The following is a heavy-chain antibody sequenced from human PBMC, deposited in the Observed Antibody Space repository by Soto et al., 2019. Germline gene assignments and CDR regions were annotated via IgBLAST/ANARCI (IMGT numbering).Heavy chain of an antibody. D-gene: IGHD3-10*01. CDR1: GGSISNGGYY. V-gene: IGHV4-31*03. CDR2: IHYSGST. Sequence: SETLSLTCTVSGGSISNGGYYWNWVRQHPXKGLEWIGYIHYSGSTWYNPSLESRVTISVDTSKDQFSLKLRSVTAADTAVYYCARVRGSGSYAAYYFGSWGQGPLVTVSS. J-gene: IGHJ4*01. CDR3: ARVRGSGSYAAYYFGS.